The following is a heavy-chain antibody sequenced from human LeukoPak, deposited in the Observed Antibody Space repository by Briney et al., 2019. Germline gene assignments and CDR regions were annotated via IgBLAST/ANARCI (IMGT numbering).Heavy chain of an antibody. Sequence: SETLSLTCTVSGYSISSGYYWGWIRQPPGKGLEWIGSIYHSGSTYYNPSFKSRVTISVDTSKNQFSLKLSSVTAADTAVYYCARDTYNYGSSAYYFDYWGQGTLVTVSS. D-gene: IGHD5-18*01. CDR2: IYHSGST. CDR3: ARDTYNYGSSAYYFDY. V-gene: IGHV4-38-2*02. CDR1: GYSISSGYY. J-gene: IGHJ4*02.